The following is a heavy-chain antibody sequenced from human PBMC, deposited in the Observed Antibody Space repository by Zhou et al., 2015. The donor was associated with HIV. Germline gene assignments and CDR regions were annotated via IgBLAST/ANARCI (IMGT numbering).Heavy chain of an antibody. CDR1: GGNFRSYG. CDR3: ARGINYYYYGMDV. D-gene: IGHD3-10*01. Sequence: QVQLVQSGAEVKKPGSSVKVSCQTSGGNFRSYGISWVRQAPGQGLEWMGGIIPIFGTANYAQKFQGRVTITADKSTSTAYMELSSLRSEDTAVYYCARGINYYYYGMDVWGQGTTVTVSS. CDR2: IIPIFGTA. J-gene: IGHJ6*02. V-gene: IGHV1-69*06.